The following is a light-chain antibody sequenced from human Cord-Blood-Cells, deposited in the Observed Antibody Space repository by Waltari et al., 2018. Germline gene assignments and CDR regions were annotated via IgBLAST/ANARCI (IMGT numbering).Light chain of an antibody. J-gene: IGLJ1*01. CDR2: QDS. V-gene: IGLV3-1*01. CDR3: QAWDSSSYV. Sequence: SYELTQPPSVSVSPGQTDSITCSGAKLGDKYACWYQQKQGQSPVLVIYQDSKRPSGIPERFSGSNSGNTATLTISGTQAMDEADYYCQAWDSSSYVFGTGTKVTVL. CDR1: KLGDKY.